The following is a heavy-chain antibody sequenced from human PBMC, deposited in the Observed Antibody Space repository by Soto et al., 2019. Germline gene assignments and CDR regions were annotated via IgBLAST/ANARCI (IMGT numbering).Heavy chain of an antibody. D-gene: IGHD6-6*01. CDR2: ITSSGSNT. J-gene: IGHJ4*02. CDR3: ARRGTISSAHHFEH. V-gene: IGHV3-11*01. Sequence: QVQLVESGGGLVKPGGSLRLSCAASGFTFSGYNMSWIRQAPGKGLEWVSYITSSGSNTFDAESVKGRFTISRDNTMNLLYLQMNSRSAEDTAVYYCARRGTISSAHHFEHWGQGTLVTVSS. CDR1: GFTFSGYN.